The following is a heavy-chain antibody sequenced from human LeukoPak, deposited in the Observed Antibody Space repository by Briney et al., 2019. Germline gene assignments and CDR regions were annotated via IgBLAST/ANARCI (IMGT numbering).Heavy chain of an antibody. CDR2: IYYSGST. CDR3: AGRETGIWETYYYGSGSSRGAYFDY. J-gene: IGHJ4*02. CDR1: GGSISSSSYY. D-gene: IGHD3-10*01. V-gene: IGHV4-39*01. Sequence: SETLSLTCTVSGGSISSSSYYWGRIRQPPGKGLEWIGSIYYSGSTYYNPSLKSRVTISVDTSKNQFSLKLSSVTAADTAVYYCAGRETGIWETYYYGSGSSRGAYFDYWGQGTLVTVSS.